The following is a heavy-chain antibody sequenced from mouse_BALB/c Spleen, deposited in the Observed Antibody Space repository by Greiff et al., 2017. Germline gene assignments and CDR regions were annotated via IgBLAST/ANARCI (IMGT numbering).Heavy chain of an antibody. CDR2: IRNKANGYTT. V-gene: IGHV7-3*02. D-gene: IGHD1-1*01. CDR1: GFTFTDYY. J-gene: IGHJ2*01. CDR3: ARGYYYGSSYVDY. Sequence: EVQLVESGGGLVQPGGSLRLSCATSGFTFTDYYMSWVRQPPGKALEWLGFIRNKANGYTTEYSASVKGRFTISRDNSQSILYLQMNTLRAEGSATKYCARGYYYGSSYVDYWGQGTTLTVSS.